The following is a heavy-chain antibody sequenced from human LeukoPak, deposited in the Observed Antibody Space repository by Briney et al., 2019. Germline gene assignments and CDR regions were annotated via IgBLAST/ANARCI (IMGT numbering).Heavy chain of an antibody. CDR3: TRDFADYGDYYFDY. CDR1: GFTFGDYA. J-gene: IGHJ4*02. V-gene: IGHV3-49*04. D-gene: IGHD4-17*01. CDR2: IRSKAYGGTT. Sequence: GGSLRLSCTASGFTFGDYAMSWVRQAPGKGLGWVGFIRSKAYGGTTEYAASVKGRFTISRDDSKSIAYLQMNSLKTEDTAVYYCTRDFADYGDYYFDYWGQGTLVTVSS.